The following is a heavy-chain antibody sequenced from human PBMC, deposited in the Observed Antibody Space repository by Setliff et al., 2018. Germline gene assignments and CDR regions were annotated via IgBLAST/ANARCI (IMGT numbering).Heavy chain of an antibody. D-gene: IGHD6-25*01. CDR1: GFTFRRDW. J-gene: IGHJ5*02. CDR3: TRVRGYLFDP. V-gene: IGHV3-7*03. CDR2: IRQDGSEK. Sequence: GSLRLSCAASGFTFRRDWMSWVRQAPGKGLEWVANIRQDGSEKYYVDSVRGRFTISRDDSKSIAYLQMNSLKTEDTAVYYCTRVRGYLFDPWGQGTLVTVSS.